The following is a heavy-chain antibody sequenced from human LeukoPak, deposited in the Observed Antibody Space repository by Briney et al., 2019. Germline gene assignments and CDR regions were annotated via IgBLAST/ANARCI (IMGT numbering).Heavy chain of an antibody. CDR1: GFTVSSNY. Sequence: PGGSLRLSCAASGFTVSSNYMSWVRQAPGKGLEWVSVIYSGGSTYYADSVKGRFTISRDNSKSTLFLQVNSLRAEDTAVYYCAKVRTYFYHGLDVWGQGTTVTVSS. J-gene: IGHJ6*02. CDR3: AKVRTYFYHGLDV. D-gene: IGHD1-14*01. V-gene: IGHV3-53*01. CDR2: IYSGGST.